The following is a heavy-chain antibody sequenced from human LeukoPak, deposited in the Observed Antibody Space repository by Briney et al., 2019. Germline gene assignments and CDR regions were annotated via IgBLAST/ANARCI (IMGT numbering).Heavy chain of an antibody. CDR2: IYHSGST. V-gene: IGHV4-30-2*01. Sequence: SETLSLTCVVSGGSISSGVYSWNWIRQPPGKGLEWIGNIYHSGSTNYNPSLKSRVTISVDTSKNQFSLKLSSVTAADTAVYYCARGLAAAGSDYWGQGTLVTISS. D-gene: IGHD6-13*01. J-gene: IGHJ4*02. CDR1: GGSISSGVYS. CDR3: ARGLAAAGSDY.